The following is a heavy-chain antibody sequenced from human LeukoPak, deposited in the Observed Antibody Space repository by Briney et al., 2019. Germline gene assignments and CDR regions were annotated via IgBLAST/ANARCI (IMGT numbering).Heavy chain of an antibody. CDR3: SRSEGAYYPSGSSGSFYPHWFDP. CDR1: GGSMTGYY. Sequence: SETLSLTCSVSGGSMTGYYWSWIRQPPGKGVEWIGYIFYSGTTKYNPSLNSRVTISLDMSQNQFSLKMTSVTAADTAVYYCSRSEGAYYPSGSSGSFYPHWFDPWGQGILVTVSS. D-gene: IGHD3-10*01. CDR2: IFYSGTT. V-gene: IGHV4-59*01. J-gene: IGHJ5*02.